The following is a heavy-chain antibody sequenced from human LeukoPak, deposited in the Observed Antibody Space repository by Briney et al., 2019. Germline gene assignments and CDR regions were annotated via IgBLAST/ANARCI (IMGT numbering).Heavy chain of an antibody. D-gene: IGHD6-19*01. J-gene: IGHJ4*02. CDR1: GFTFSSYG. CDR3: ARDRIAVARTDY. CDR2: IWYDGSNK. V-gene: IGHV3-33*01. Sequence: GGSLRLSCAASGFTFSSYGMHWVRQAPGKGLEWVALIWYDGSNKYYADSVKGRFTISRDNAKNSLYLQMNSLRAEDTAVYYCARDRIAVARTDYWGQGTLVTVSS.